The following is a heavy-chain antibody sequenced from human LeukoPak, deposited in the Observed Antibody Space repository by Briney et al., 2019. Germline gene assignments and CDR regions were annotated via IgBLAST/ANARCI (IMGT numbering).Heavy chain of an antibody. CDR3: ASLETPPRSYYDFWSGYSIRLKDGMDV. CDR2: ISYDGSNK. CDR1: GFTFSSYA. D-gene: IGHD3-3*01. Sequence: GRSLRLSCAASGFTFSSYAMHWVRQAPGKGLEWVAVISYDGSNKYYADSVKGRFTISRDNSKNTLYLQMNSLRAEDTAVYYCASLETPPRSYYDFWSGYSIRLKDGMDVWGQGTTVTVSS. J-gene: IGHJ6*02. V-gene: IGHV3-30-3*01.